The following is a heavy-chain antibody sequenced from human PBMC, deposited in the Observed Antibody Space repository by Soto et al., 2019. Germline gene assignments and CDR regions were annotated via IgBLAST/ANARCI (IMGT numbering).Heavy chain of an antibody. CDR2: IYYRGST. Sequence: PSRTLSLTCTVGRSSINSHYWSWVRQAPGKGLEWIGHIYYRGSTNYNPSLRSRSTISVDTSKNQFSLKLNSVTTADAAVYYCARDGREASGMEVWGQGTKVTVSS. CDR3: ARDGREASGMEV. D-gene: IGHD1-26*01. CDR1: RSSINSHY. J-gene: IGHJ6*01. V-gene: IGHV4-59*11.